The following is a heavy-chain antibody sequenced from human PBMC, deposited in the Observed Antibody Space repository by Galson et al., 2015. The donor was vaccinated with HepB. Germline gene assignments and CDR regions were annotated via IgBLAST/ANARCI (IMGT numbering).Heavy chain of an antibody. CDR2: IRYDGSNK. CDR1: GFTFSSYG. D-gene: IGHD3-10*01. Sequence: SLRLSCAASGFTFSSYGMHWVRQAPGKGLEWVAFIRYDGSNKYYADSVKGRFTISRDNSKNTLYLQMNSLRAEDTAVYYCAKDPTYYYGSGSLNTYYYYGMDVWGQGTTVTVSS. J-gene: IGHJ6*02. V-gene: IGHV3-30*02. CDR3: AKDPTYYYGSGSLNTYYYYGMDV.